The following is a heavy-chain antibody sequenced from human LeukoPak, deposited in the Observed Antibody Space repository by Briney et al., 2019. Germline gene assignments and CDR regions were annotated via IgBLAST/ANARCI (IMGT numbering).Heavy chain of an antibody. V-gene: IGHV3-7*01. CDR1: GFTFSSYW. J-gene: IGHJ4*02. CDR3: ARVVLRFLEWSIHFDY. Sequence: PGGSLRLSCAASGFTFSSYWMSWVRQAPGKGLEWVANIKQEGSEKYYVDSVKGRFTISRDNAKNSLYLQMNSLRAEDTAVYYCARVVLRFLEWSIHFDYWGQGTLVTVSS. CDR2: IKQEGSEK. D-gene: IGHD3-3*01.